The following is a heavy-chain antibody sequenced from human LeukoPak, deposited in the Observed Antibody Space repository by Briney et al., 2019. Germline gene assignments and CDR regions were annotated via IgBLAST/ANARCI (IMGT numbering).Heavy chain of an antibody. CDR3: ARISYYGSGSYAFDY. J-gene: IGHJ4*02. CDR1: GFSLSTSGMC. V-gene: IGHV2-70*11. D-gene: IGHD3-10*01. Sequence: SGPALVEPTQTLTLTCTFSGFSLSTSGMCVSWIRQPPGKALEWLARIDWDDDKYYSTSLKTRLTISKDTSKNQVVLTMTNMDPVDTATYYCARISYYGSGSYAFDYWGQGTLVTVSS. CDR2: IDWDDDK.